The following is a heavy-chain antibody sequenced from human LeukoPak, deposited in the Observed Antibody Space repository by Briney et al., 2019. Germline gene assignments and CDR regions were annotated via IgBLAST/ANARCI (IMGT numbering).Heavy chain of an antibody. CDR3: AKEIDYDSSGYYSNFDY. CDR1: GFTFSSYG. CDR2: ISYDGSNK. J-gene: IGHJ4*02. V-gene: IGHV3-30*18. D-gene: IGHD3-22*01. Sequence: TGGSLRLSCAASGFTFSSYGMHWVRQAPGKGLEWVAVISYDGSNKYYADSVKGRFTISRDNSKNTLYLQMNSLRVDDTAVYYCAKEIDYDSSGYYSNFDYWGQGTLVTVSS.